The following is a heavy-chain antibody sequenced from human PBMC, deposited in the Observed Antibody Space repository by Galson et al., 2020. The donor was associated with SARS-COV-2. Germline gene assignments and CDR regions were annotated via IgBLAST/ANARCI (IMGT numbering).Heavy chain of an antibody. CDR2: ISYDGSNK. Sequence: GESLKISCAASGFTFSSYAMHWVRQAPGKGLEWVAVISYDGSNKYYADSVKGRFTISRDNCKNTLYLQMNSLRAEDTAVYYCARDAGFGYSYGYFDYWGQGTLVTVSS. D-gene: IGHD5-18*01. CDR3: ARDAGFGYSYGYFDY. J-gene: IGHJ4*02. CDR1: GFTFSSYA. V-gene: IGHV3-30-3*01.